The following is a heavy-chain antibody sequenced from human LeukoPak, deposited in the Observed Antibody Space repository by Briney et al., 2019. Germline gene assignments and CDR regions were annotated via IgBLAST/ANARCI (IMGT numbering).Heavy chain of an antibody. CDR1: GFTVSSNY. D-gene: IGHD2-15*01. V-gene: IGHV3-53*01. CDR2: IYSGGST. J-gene: IGHJ3*02. CDR3: ARGSDIAVVVAATPGAFDI. Sequence: GGSLRLSCAASGFTVSSNYMSWVRQAPGKGLEWVSVIYSGGSTYYADSVKGRFTISRDNSKNTLYLQMNSLRAEDTAVYYCARGSDIAVVVAATPGAFDIWGQGTMVTVSS.